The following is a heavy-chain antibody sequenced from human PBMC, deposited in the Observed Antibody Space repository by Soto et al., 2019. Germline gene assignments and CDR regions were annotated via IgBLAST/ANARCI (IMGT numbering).Heavy chain of an antibody. CDR1: GGSISSSSYY. V-gene: IGHV4-39*07. CDR3: ARGPRGGILTGLYYYGMDV. Sequence: SETLSLTCTVSGGSISSSSYYWGWIRQPPGKGLEWIGSIHYSGSTRYNPSLKSRVTISVDTSKNQFSLKLSSVTAADTAVYYCARGPRGGILTGLYYYGMDVWGQGTTVTVSS. CDR2: IHYSGST. J-gene: IGHJ6*02. D-gene: IGHD3-9*01.